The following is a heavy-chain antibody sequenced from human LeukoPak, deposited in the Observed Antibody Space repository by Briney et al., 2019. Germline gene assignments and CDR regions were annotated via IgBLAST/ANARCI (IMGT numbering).Heavy chain of an antibody. D-gene: IGHD2-2*01. V-gene: IGHV4-34*01. J-gene: IGHJ6*02. CDR3: ARDVVVVPAAIHYGMDV. CDR1: GESFSDCF. Sequence: SETLSLTCAVYGESFSDCFWGWIRQPPGKGLEWIGEINHSGRTYYNPSLKSRVTISVDTSKNQFSLNLSSVTAADTAVYYCARDVVVVPAAIHYGMDVWGQGTTVTVSS. CDR2: INHSGRT.